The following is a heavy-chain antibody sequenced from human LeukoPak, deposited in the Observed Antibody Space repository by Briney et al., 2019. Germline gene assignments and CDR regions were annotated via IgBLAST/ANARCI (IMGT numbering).Heavy chain of an antibody. J-gene: IGHJ4*02. CDR2: ISSSGDST. CDR3: AKDRTIGYFDY. V-gene: IGHV3-23*01. D-gene: IGHD3-9*01. CDR1: GFTFSSSA. Sequence: GGSLRLSCAASGFTFSSSAMNWVRQAPGKGLEWVSGISSSGDSTHYADSVKGRFTISRDISKNTLYLQMNSLRAEDTAVYYCAKDRTIGYFDYWGQGTLVTVSS.